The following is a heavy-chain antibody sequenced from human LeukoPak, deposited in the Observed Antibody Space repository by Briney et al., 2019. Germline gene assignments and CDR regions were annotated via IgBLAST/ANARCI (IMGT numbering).Heavy chain of an antibody. D-gene: IGHD6-19*01. CDR2: TYCSGSI. V-gene: IGHV4-39*01. Sequence: SETLSLTCTVSGGSISSSSYYWGWLRQPPGKGLEWLGSTYCSGSIYYNPSLKSRVTISVDTSKNQFSLKLSSVTAADTAVYYCASEIAVAGLSPYMDVWGKGTTVTISS. J-gene: IGHJ6*03. CDR1: GGSISSSSYY. CDR3: ASEIAVAGLSPYMDV.